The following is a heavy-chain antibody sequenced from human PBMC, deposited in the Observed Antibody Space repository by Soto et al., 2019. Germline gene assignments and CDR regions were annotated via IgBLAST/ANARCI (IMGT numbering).Heavy chain of an antibody. CDR2: IMPVFPTP. Sequence: QVQLVQSGAEVKKPGSSVKVSCKTSGGTFRTSAISWVRQAPGHGLEWMGGIMPVFPTPDYAQKFQGRVTITADESTSTAYMELSSLGSADTAVYYCARDKDRQQLGGNYYYIMDVWGQGTTVTVSS. J-gene: IGHJ6*02. V-gene: IGHV1-69*12. D-gene: IGHD3-3*02. CDR1: GGTFRTSA. CDR3: ARDKDRQQLGGNYYYIMDV.